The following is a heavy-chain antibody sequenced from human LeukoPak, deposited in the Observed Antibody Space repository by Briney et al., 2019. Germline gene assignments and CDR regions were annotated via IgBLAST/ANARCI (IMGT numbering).Heavy chain of an antibody. CDR3: ASGTGWPSVTENWYFDL. J-gene: IGHJ2*01. Sequence: HPGGSLRLSCAASGFTFSNYLMSWVRQAPGKGLEWVANINEDGTEKSYVDSVKGRFTISRDNAKNSLFLQMNSLRAEDTAVYYCASGTGWPSVTENWYFDLWGRGTLVTVSS. V-gene: IGHV3-7*03. CDR2: INEDGTEK. CDR1: GFTFSNYL. D-gene: IGHD6-19*01.